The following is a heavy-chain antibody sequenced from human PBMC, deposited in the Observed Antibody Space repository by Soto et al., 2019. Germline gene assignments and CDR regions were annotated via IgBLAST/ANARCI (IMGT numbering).Heavy chain of an antibody. CDR3: AKDGTLITFGGVIVYYYGMDV. CDR1: GFKFTIYG. CDR2: VWYDGSSK. V-gene: IGHV3-33*06. Sequence: QVQLVESGGGVVQPGRSLRLSCAASGFKFTIYGMHWVRQAPGKGLEWVAVVWYDGSSKYYADSVKGRFTISRDNSKNTLYLQMNSLRAEDTAVYYCAKDGTLITFGGVIVYYYGMDVWGQGTTVTVSS. J-gene: IGHJ6*02. D-gene: IGHD3-16*02.